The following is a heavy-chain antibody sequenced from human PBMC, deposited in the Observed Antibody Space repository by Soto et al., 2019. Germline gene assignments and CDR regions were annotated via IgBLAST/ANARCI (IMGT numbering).Heavy chain of an antibody. CDR3: VRGVYYYDSSGSTWFDP. Sequence: PSETLSLTCTVSGGTIRTGGYYWSWIRQQPGKGLEWIGYIYYSGSTSSNPSLKSRVTISVDTSKNQFSLKLSSVSAADTAVYYCVRGVYYYDSSGSTWFDPWGQGALVTVSS. CDR2: IYYSGST. J-gene: IGHJ5*02. D-gene: IGHD3-22*01. V-gene: IGHV4-31*03. CDR1: GGTIRTGGYY.